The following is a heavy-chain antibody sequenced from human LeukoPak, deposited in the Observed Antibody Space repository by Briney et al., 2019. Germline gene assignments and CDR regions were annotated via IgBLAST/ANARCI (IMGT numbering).Heavy chain of an antibody. CDR1: GYTFTSYG. CDR3: ARDPNSYDYGDPSWFDP. J-gene: IGHJ5*02. Sequence: ASVKVSCKASGYTFTSYGISWVRQAPGQGLEWMGWISAYNGNTNYAQKLQGRVTMTTDTSTSTAYMELRSLRSDDTAVYYCARDPNSYDYGDPSWFDPWGQGTLVTVSS. D-gene: IGHD4-17*01. V-gene: IGHV1-18*01. CDR2: ISAYNGNT.